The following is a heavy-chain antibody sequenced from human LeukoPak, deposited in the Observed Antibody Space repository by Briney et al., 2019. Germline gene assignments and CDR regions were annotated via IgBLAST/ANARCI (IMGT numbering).Heavy chain of an antibody. J-gene: IGHJ4*02. V-gene: IGHV3-53*01. CDR3: VRLGKVFFDS. CDR1: GFTVSSNY. CDR2: IYSGGST. Sequence: GGSLRLSCAASGFTVSSNYMSWVRQAPGKGLEWVSVIYSGGSTYYADSVKGRFTVSRDNAKKLLYLQMDSLRAEDTAMYYCVRLGKVFFDSWGQGTLVTVSS. D-gene: IGHD1-1*01.